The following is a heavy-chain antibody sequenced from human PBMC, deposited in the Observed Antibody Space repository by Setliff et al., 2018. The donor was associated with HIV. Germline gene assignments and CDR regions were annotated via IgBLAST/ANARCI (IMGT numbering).Heavy chain of an antibody. D-gene: IGHD3-10*01. V-gene: IGHV4-61*02. CDR3: ARARGPEGYFDS. CDR2: IAKTGST. CDR1: GVSITNGTFY. J-gene: IGHJ4*02. Sequence: PSETLSLTCTVSGVSITNGTFYWNWIRQPAGKGLEWIGRIAKTGSTNYNPSLKSRLTISMDTSKNQFSLKLNSVAAADTAVYYCARARGPEGYFDSWGQGTLVTVS.